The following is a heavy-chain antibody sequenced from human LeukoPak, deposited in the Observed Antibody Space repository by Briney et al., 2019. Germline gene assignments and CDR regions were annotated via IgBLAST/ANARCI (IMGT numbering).Heavy chain of an antibody. D-gene: IGHD3-22*01. CDR2: ISGYNGNT. J-gene: IGHJ4*02. V-gene: IGHV1-18*04. Sequence: ASVKLSFKASVYTFTSYGISWVRHSPGQGLEWVGWISGYNGNTNYAQKVQGRVTMNTDTSTSTAYMELRSLRSDDTAVYYCARDKPYYYDSSGYSGDYWGQGTLVTVSS. CDR1: VYTFTSYG. CDR3: ARDKPYYYDSSGYSGDY.